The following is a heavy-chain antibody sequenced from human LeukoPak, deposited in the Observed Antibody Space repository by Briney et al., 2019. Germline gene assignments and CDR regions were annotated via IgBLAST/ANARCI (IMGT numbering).Heavy chain of an antibody. D-gene: IGHD3-10*01. CDR2: ILSKTSGGTT. Sequence: GGSLRLSCAASGFSFSNAWMNWVRQAPGKGLEWVGRILSKTSGGTTDYATPVKGRFTISRDDSKNMLYLHMNSLQVEDTAVYYCADYYASGSYPPWGQGTLVTVSS. J-gene: IGHJ5*02. V-gene: IGHV3-15*07. CDR1: GFSFSNAW. CDR3: ADYYASGSYPP.